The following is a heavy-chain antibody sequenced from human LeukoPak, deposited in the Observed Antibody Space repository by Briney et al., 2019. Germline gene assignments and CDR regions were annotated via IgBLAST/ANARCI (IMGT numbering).Heavy chain of an antibody. Sequence: GGSLRLSCAASGFTVSNKYMTWVRQAPGKGLEWVSLIYSDGRTYYADSVKGRFTISRDNSKNTLYLQMNSLRAEDTAVYYCAKPHMVRGVIRHFDYWGQGTLVTVSS. V-gene: IGHV3-53*01. CDR1: GFTVSNKY. CDR2: IYSDGRT. D-gene: IGHD3-10*01. J-gene: IGHJ4*02. CDR3: AKPHMVRGVIRHFDY.